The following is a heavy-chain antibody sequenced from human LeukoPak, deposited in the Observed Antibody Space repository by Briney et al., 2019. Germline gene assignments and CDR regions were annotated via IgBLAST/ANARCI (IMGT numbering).Heavy chain of an antibody. J-gene: IGHJ4*02. CDR2: IYYSGST. V-gene: IGHV4-59*01. D-gene: IGHD6-19*01. Sequence: PSETLSLTCTVSGGSISSYYWSWIRQPPGKGLEWIGYIYYSGSTNYNPSLKSRVTISVDTSKNQFSLKLSSVTAADTAVIYCARSSGWYFDYWGQGTLVTVSS. CDR3: ARSSGWYFDY. CDR1: GGSISSYY.